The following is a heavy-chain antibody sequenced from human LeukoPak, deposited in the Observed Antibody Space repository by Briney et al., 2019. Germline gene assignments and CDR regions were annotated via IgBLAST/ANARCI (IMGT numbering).Heavy chain of an antibody. Sequence: GESLKISCKASGYTFTNYWIGWVRQMPGKGLEWMGIIYPGDSDTRYSPSFQGQVTISADKSISTAYLQWSSLKASDTAMYYCARTLSYSYGKLDYWGQGTLVTVSS. J-gene: IGHJ4*02. CDR3: ARTLSYSYGKLDY. V-gene: IGHV5-51*01. D-gene: IGHD5-18*01. CDR2: IYPGDSDT. CDR1: GYTFTNYW.